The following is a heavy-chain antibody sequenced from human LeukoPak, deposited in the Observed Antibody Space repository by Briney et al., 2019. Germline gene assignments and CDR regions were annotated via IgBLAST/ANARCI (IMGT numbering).Heavy chain of an antibody. CDR1: GGSISSSSYY. J-gene: IGHJ4*02. D-gene: IGHD6-13*01. CDR3: ARLGDSSSSWAYFDY. Sequence: PSETLSLTCTVSGGSISSSSYYWGWIRQPPGQGLEWIGSIYYSGSTYYNPSLKSRVTISVDTSKNQLSLKLSSVTAADTAVYYCARLGDSSSSWAYFDYWGQGTLVTVSS. V-gene: IGHV4-39*01. CDR2: IYYSGST.